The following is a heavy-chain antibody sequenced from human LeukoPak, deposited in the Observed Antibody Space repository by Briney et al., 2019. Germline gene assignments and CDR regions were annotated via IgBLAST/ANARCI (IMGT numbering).Heavy chain of an antibody. CDR1: GYDFTFYW. V-gene: IGHV5-51*01. CDR3: ARSCYDSSGYYSLGVLDI. J-gene: IGHJ3*02. D-gene: IGHD3-22*01. CDR2: IYPGDSDT. Sequence: GESLKISCKGSGYDFTFYWVAWVRQMPGKGLEWMGIIYPGDSDTRYSPSFQGQVTISADKSISTAYLQWNSLKASDTAMYYCARSCYDSSGYYSLGVLDIWGQGTVVTVSS.